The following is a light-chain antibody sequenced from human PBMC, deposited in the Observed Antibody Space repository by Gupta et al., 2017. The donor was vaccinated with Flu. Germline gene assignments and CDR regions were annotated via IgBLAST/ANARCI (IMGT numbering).Light chain of an antibody. Sequence: IGLTQYPLSLPVIPGEPASISCRSSQSLLHSNGYNYLDWYLQKPGQSPQLLIYLGSNRASGVPDRFSGSGSGTDFTLKISRVEAEDVGVYYCMQALQTRWTFGQGTKVEIK. CDR1: QSLLHSNGYNY. CDR3: MQALQTRWT. CDR2: LGS. V-gene: IGKV2-28*01. J-gene: IGKJ1*01.